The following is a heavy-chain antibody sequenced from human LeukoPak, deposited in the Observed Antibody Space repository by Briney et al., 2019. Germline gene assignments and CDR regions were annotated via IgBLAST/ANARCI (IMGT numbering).Heavy chain of an antibody. CDR1: GFIFRLYG. CDR3: ARDLASGNHPDGFDV. D-gene: IGHD1-14*01. CDR2: IFYDGIGI. J-gene: IGHJ3*01. V-gene: IGHV3-33*01. Sequence: SGGSLRLSCAASGFIFRLYGMHGVRQAPGKGGERVALIFYDGIGIYYADSVKGPFSLSRDNSNYMFYLQMTSLSAEDSAVYYCARDLASGNHPDGFDVWAQGTLVTVSS.